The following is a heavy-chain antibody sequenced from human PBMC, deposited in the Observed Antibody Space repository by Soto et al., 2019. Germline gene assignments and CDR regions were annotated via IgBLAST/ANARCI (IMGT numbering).Heavy chain of an antibody. CDR2: ISSSSSYI. J-gene: IGHJ4*02. Sequence: EEQLSESGGGLVQPGGSLRLSCVASGFTFSSYSMNWVRQAPGKGLEWVSSISSSSSYIYYADSVKGRFTISRDNAKNSLYLQMNSLRAEDTAVYYCARDPDDMGWLDYWGQGTLVTVSS. D-gene: IGHD5-18*01. V-gene: IGHV3-21*01. CDR1: GFTFSSYS. CDR3: ARDPDDMGWLDY.